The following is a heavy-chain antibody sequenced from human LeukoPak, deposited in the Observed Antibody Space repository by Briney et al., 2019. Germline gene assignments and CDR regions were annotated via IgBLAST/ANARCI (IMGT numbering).Heavy chain of an antibody. D-gene: IGHD2-21*01. Sequence: GEYLKISCKGSGYSFTSYWIGWVRQMPGKGLEWMGIIYPGDSDTRYSPSFQGQVTISADKSISTAYLQWSSLKASDTATYFCARPYCGGDCYSLYFQHWGQGTLVTVSS. J-gene: IGHJ1*01. CDR1: GYSFTSYW. V-gene: IGHV5-51*01. CDR3: ARPYCGGDCYSLYFQH. CDR2: IYPGDSDT.